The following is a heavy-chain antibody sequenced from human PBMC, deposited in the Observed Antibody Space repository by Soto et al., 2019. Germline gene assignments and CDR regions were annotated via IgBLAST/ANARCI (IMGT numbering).Heavy chain of an antibody. CDR2: ISAYKGDT. D-gene: IGHD3-10*01. V-gene: IGHV1-18*01. Sequence: DSVKVSCKASGYTFTNYGISWVRQAPGQGLEWMGWISAYKGDTNYAQNLRGRVTMTTDTSTNTAYMELRSLRDDDTAVYYCARDLDGSGSYYTDYWGQGTRVTVSS. J-gene: IGHJ4*02. CDR1: GYTFTNYG. CDR3: ARDLDGSGSYYTDY.